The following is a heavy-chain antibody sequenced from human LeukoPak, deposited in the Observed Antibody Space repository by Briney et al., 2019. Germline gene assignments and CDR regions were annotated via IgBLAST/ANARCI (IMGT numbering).Heavy chain of an antibody. CDR3: ASFGISWRSSY. CDR1: GFSFSSHW. Sequence: PGGSLRLSCAASGFSFSSHWEHWVRQAPGKGLVWVSRISDDGSYTSNVDSVKGRFTISRDNVNNMLYLHVNSLRAEDTAVYYCASFGISWRSSYWGQGTLVTVSS. CDR2: ISDDGSYT. D-gene: IGHD2-21*01. J-gene: IGHJ4*02. V-gene: IGHV3-74*01.